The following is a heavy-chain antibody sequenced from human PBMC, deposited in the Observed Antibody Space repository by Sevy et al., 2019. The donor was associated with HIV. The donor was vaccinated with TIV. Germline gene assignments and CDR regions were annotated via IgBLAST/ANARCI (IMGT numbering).Heavy chain of an antibody. CDR2: ISSSSSYI. V-gene: IGHV3-21*01. D-gene: IGHD3-22*01. CDR1: GFTFSSYS. Sequence: GGSLRLSCAASGFTFSSYSMNWVRQAPGKGLEWVSSISSSSSYIYYADSVKGRFTISRDNAKNSLYLQMNSLRAEDTAVYYCAGDEYGYDSSGYYYGFAFDIWGQGTMVTVSS. J-gene: IGHJ3*02. CDR3: AGDEYGYDSSGYYYGFAFDI.